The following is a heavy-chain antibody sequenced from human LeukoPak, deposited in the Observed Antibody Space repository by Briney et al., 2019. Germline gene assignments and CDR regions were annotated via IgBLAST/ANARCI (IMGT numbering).Heavy chain of an antibody. CDR2: IYHSGST. D-gene: IGHD5-18*01. CDR1: GGSISSGGYS. J-gene: IGHJ4*02. V-gene: IGHV4-30-2*03. Sequence: SETLSLTCAVSGGSISSGGYSWSWIRQPPGKGLEWIGYIYHSGSTYYNPSLKSRVTISVDTSKNQFSLKLSSVTAADTAVYYCARRGGYSSFDYWGQGTLVTVSS. CDR3: ARRGGYSSFDY.